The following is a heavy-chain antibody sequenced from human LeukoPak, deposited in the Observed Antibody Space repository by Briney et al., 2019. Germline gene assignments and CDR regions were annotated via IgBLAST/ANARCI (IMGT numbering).Heavy chain of an antibody. D-gene: IGHD1-1*01. CDR3: ARDLDLNWFDP. Sequence: GGSLRLSCAASGFTFSTYWMHWVRQGPGKGLVWVSRINPDGSVTNYADSVKGRFNISRDNAKNTLYLQMSSLRVEDTAVYFCARDLDLNWFDPWGQGTLVTVSS. J-gene: IGHJ5*02. V-gene: IGHV3-74*01. CDR2: INPDGSVT. CDR1: GFTFSTYW.